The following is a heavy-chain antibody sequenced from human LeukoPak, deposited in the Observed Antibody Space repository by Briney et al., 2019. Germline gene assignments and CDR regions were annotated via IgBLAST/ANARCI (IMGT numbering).Heavy chain of an antibody. D-gene: IGHD3-10*01. CDR2: INPNSGGT. CDR1: GYTFTGYY. CDR3: ARVLAYGSGNSNDY. J-gene: IGHJ4*02. V-gene: IGHV1-2*02. Sequence: ASVKVSCKASGYTFTGYYMHWVRQAPGQGLEWMGWINPNSGGTNYAQKFQGRVTMTRDTSISTAYMELSRLRSDGTAVYYCARVLAYGSGNSNDYWGQGTLVTVSS.